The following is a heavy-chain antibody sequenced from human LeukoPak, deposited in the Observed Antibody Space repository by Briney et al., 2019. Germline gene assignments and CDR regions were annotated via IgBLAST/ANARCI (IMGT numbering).Heavy chain of an antibody. Sequence: GGSLRLSCAASGFTFSSYAMSWVRQAPGEGLEWVSAISGSGDSTYYADSVKGRFTISRDNSKNTLYLQMDSLRAEDTAVYYCAKLTNYDSSGFDPWGQGTLVTVSS. D-gene: IGHD3-22*01. CDR2: ISGSGDST. V-gene: IGHV3-23*01. J-gene: IGHJ5*02. CDR3: AKLTNYDSSGFDP. CDR1: GFTFSSYA.